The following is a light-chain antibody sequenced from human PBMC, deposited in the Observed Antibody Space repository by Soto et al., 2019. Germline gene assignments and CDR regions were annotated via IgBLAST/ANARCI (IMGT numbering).Light chain of an antibody. CDR3: QKYHSY. V-gene: IGKV1-5*01. Sequence: DIQMTQSPSTLSASVGDRVTITCRASESMSTWLAWYQQKPGQAPKLLIYDASTLQSEVPSRFSGRGSGTEFTLTISSLQPDDFATYYCQKYHSYFGPGTQVEIK. CDR2: DAS. CDR1: ESMSTW. J-gene: IGKJ3*01.